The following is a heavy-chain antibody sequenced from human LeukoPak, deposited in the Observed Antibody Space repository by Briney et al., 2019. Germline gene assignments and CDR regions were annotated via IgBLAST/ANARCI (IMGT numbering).Heavy chain of an antibody. V-gene: IGHV5-10-1*01. CDR3: ARSHCSSVTCPDNWFDP. J-gene: IGHJ5*02. Sequence: GESLKISCKGSGYSFTNYWISWVRQMPGKGLEWMGRIDPSDSYTNYSPSFQGHVTISTDKSINTAYLQWGSLKASDTAMYYCARSHCSSVTCPDNWFDPWGQGTLVTVSS. CDR2: IDPSDSYT. D-gene: IGHD2-2*01. CDR1: GYSFTNYW.